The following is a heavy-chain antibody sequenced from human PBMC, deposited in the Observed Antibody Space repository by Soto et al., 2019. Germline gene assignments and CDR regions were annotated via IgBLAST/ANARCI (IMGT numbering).Heavy chain of an antibody. V-gene: IGHV3-30*03. Sequence: QVQLVDSGGGVVQPGRSLRLSCAASGFTFSSYGMHWVRQAPGKGLEWVAVISYDGSNKYYADSVKGRFTISRDNSKNTLYLQMNSLRPEDTAVYYCTSDGAARDGSGEFDYWGQGTLVTVSS. CDR3: TSDGAARDGSGEFDY. CDR2: ISYDGSNK. D-gene: IGHD3-10*01. CDR1: GFTFSSYG. J-gene: IGHJ4*02.